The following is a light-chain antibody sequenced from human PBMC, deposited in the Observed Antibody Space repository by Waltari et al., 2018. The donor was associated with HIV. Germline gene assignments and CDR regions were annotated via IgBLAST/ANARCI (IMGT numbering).Light chain of an antibody. CDR2: EVS. Sequence: QSALTQPASVSGSPGQSITISCTGTSRDVGGQKSVSWYQQHPGKAPKLMIYEVSNRPSGISNRFSGSKSGNTASLNISGLQAEDEADYYCSSYTSRNTPHVLLGGGTKLTVL. CDR3: SSYTSRNTPHVL. J-gene: IGLJ2*01. CDR1: SRDVGGQKS. V-gene: IGLV2-14*01.